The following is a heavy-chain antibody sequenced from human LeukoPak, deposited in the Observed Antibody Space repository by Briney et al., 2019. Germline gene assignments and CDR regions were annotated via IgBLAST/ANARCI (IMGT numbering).Heavy chain of an antibody. CDR3: APDHGGY. D-gene: IGHD3-16*01. V-gene: IGHV3-33*01. J-gene: IGHJ4*02. CDR2: IWYDGGNK. CDR1: GFSFSSYG. Sequence: GGSLRLSCAASGFSFSSYGMHWVRQASTKGLEWVSIIWYDGGNKYYADFVKGRFTISRDNSKNTLYLQMNSLRAEDTAVYYCAPDHGGYWGQGTLVTVSS.